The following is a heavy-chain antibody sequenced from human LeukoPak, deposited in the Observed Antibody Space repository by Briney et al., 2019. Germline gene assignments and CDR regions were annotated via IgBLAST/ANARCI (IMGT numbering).Heavy chain of an antibody. CDR3: AREATVTTAGFDY. Sequence: PSQTLSLTCTVSGGSISSGGNYWSWIRQHPGKGLEWIGYIYYSGSTYYNPSLKSRVTISVDTSKNQFSLKLSSVTAADTAVYYCAREATVTTAGFDYWGQGTLVTVSS. J-gene: IGHJ4*02. D-gene: IGHD4-17*01. CDR1: GGSISSGGNY. CDR2: IYYSGST. V-gene: IGHV4-31*03.